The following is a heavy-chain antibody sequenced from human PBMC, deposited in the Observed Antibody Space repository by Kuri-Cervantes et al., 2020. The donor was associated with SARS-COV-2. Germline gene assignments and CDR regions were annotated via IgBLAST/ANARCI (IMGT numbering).Heavy chain of an antibody. V-gene: IGHV3-7*01. Sequence: GESLKISCAASGFTFSSYWMSWVRQAPGKGLEWVANIKQDGSEKYYVDSVKGRFTISRDNAKNSLYLQMKSLRAEDTAVYYCARDTGGTMIYYYYYYGMDVWGQGTTVTVSS. CDR3: ARDTGGTMIYYYYYYGMDV. J-gene: IGHJ6*02. CDR1: GFTFSSYW. CDR2: IKQDGSEK. D-gene: IGHD2-8*02.